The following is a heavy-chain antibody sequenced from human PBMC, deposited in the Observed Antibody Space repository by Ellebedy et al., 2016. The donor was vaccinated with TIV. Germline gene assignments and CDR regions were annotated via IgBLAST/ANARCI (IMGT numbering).Heavy chain of an antibody. CDR3: ARDPGGYPGYYYYYYMDV. D-gene: IGHD3-16*02. CDR1: GFTFSSYA. CDR2: ISYDGSNK. J-gene: IGHJ6*03. V-gene: IGHV3-30-3*01. Sequence: GGSLRLSXAASGFTFSSYAMHWVRQAPGKGLEWVAVISYDGSNKYYADSVKGRFTISRDNSKNTLYLQMNSLRTEDTAVYYCARDPGGYPGYYYYYYMDVWGKGTTVTVSS.